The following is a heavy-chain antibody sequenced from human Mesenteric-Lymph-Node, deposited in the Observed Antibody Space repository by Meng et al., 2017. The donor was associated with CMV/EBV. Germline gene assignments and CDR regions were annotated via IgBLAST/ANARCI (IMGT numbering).Heavy chain of an antibody. Sequence: GESLKISCAASGFTFSSYEMNWVRQAPGKGLEWVSYISGNAATVSCADSVKGRFTISRDNAKTSLYLQMNSLRVEDTAVYYCARGVHYWGQGTLVIVSS. V-gene: IGHV3-48*03. CDR2: ISGNAATV. CDR3: ARGVHY. D-gene: IGHD4/OR15-4a*01. J-gene: IGHJ4*02. CDR1: GFTFSSYE.